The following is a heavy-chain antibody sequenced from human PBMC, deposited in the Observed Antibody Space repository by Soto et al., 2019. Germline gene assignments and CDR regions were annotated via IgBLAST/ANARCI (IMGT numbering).Heavy chain of an antibody. CDR3: ARTITFGGVIVRPWAFDI. Sequence: PSETLSLTCTVSGGSLGSYYWGWVRQPPGKGLEWIGYIYYSGSTNYNPSLKSRVTISVDTSKNQFSLKLSSVTAADTAVYYCARTITFGGVIVRPWAFDIWGQGTMVTVSS. D-gene: IGHD3-16*02. V-gene: IGHV4-59*01. CDR1: GGSLGSYY. CDR2: IYYSGST. J-gene: IGHJ3*02.